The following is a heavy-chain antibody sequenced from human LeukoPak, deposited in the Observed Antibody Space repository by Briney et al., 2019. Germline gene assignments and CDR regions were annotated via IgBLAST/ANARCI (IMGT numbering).Heavy chain of an antibody. CDR2: INSDGSGA. CDR1: GFDFATYW. CDR3: ARGTSTAPGIDY. Sequence: GGSLRLSCAASGFDFATYWMFWVRLAPGKGLVWVAQINSDGSGATYGDSAKGRFSISRDNAKNTLFLYMSGLRAEDTAVYYCARGTSTAPGIDYWGQGTLVAVSS. V-gene: IGHV3-74*01. J-gene: IGHJ4*02. D-gene: IGHD6-13*01.